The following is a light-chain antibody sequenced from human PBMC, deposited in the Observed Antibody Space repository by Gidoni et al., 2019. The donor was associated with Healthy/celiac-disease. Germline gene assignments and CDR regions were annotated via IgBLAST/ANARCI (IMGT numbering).Light chain of an antibody. CDR2: GAS. V-gene: IGKV3-15*01. Sequence: DIVMTQSPATLSVSPGERATLSCRASQSVSSNLAWYQQQPGQAPRLLIYGASTSATGIPARDSGSGSGTEFTLTISSLQSEDFAVYYCQRYNNWRPRTFGGGTKVEIK. CDR3: QRYNNWRPRT. J-gene: IGKJ4*01. CDR1: QSVSSN.